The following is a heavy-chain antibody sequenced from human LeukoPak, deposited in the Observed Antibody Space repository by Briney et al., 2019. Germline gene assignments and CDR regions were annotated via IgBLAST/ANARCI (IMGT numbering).Heavy chain of an antibody. Sequence: KPSETLSLTCAVYGGSFSGYYWSWIRQPPGKGLEWVSSISSSSYIYYADSVKGRFTISRDNAKNSLYLQMNSLRAEDTAVYYCARDPSHGDYVGGRNYWGQGTLVTVSS. D-gene: IGHD4-17*01. V-gene: IGHV3-69-1*01. J-gene: IGHJ4*02. CDR2: ISSSSYI. CDR1: GGSFSGYY. CDR3: ARDPSHGDYVGGRNY.